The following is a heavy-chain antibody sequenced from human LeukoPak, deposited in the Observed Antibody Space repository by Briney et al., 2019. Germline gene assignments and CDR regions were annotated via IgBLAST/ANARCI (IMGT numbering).Heavy chain of an antibody. Sequence: ASVRVSCKASGYTFTGYYIHWVRQAPGQGLEWMGRINPNSGGTDYAQKFQGRVTMTRDTSINTAYMELSRLRSDDTAVYYCARDRAMDYWGQGTLVTVSS. CDR3: ARDRAMDY. CDR2: INPNSGGT. CDR1: GYTFTGYY. V-gene: IGHV1-2*06. J-gene: IGHJ4*02.